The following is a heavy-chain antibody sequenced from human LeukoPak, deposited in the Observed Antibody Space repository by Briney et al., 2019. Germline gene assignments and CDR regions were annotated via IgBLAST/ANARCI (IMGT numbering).Heavy chain of an antibody. CDR3: ARVEQWLPTQGYYFDY. D-gene: IGHD6-19*01. CDR1: GYTFTSYG. J-gene: IGHJ4*02. V-gene: IGHV1-18*01. CDR2: ISAYNGNT. Sequence: ASVKVSCKASGYTFTSYGISWVRQAPGQGLEWMGWISAYNGNTNYAQKLQGRVTMTTDTSTSTAYMELRSLRSDDTAVYYCARVEQWLPTQGYYFDYWGQGTLVTVSS.